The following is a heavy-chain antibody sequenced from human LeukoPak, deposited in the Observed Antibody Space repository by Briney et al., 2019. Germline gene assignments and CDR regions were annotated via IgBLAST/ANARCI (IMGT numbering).Heavy chain of an antibody. CDR3: ARVPRVVGAPDLFDP. V-gene: IGHV1-18*01. Sequence: AASVKVSCKASGYTFTSYGISWVRQAPGQGLEWMGWISAYNGNTNYAQKLQGRVTMTTDTSTSTAYMELRSLRSDDTAVYYCARVPRVVGAPDLFDPWGQGTLVTVSS. D-gene: IGHD1-26*01. CDR1: GYTFTSYG. CDR2: ISAYNGNT. J-gene: IGHJ5*02.